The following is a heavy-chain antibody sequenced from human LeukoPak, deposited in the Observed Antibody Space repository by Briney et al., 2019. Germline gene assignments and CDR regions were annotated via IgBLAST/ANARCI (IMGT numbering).Heavy chain of an antibody. D-gene: IGHD4-17*01. J-gene: IGHJ4*02. CDR1: GYSISSGYY. Sequence: PSETLSLTCAVSGYSISSGYYWGWIRPPPGKGLEWIGSIYHSGSTYYNPSLKSRVTISVDTSKNQFSLKLSSVTAADTAVYYCARENGDYAGYWGQGTLVTVSS. CDR2: IYHSGST. V-gene: IGHV4-38-2*01. CDR3: ARENGDYAGY.